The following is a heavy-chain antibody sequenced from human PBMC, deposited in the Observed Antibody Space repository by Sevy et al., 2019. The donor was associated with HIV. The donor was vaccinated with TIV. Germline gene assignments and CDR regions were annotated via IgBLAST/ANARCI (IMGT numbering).Heavy chain of an antibody. CDR3: ARVGGLTDYGMDV. J-gene: IGHJ6*02. V-gene: IGHV4-61*08. D-gene: IGHD1-26*01. CDR2: MYHTGRT. CDR1: GDSISSAGYS. Sequence: SETLSLTCTVSGDSISSAGYSWSWIRQPPGKGLECVGYMYHTGRTNYNPSLMSRVTISVDTSKNQFSLKVNSVTAAGTAVYYCARVGGLTDYGMDVWGQGTTVTVSS.